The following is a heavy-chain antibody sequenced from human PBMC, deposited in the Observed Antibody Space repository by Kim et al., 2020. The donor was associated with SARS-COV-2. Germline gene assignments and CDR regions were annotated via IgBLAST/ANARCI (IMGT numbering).Heavy chain of an antibody. D-gene: IGHD3-9*01. J-gene: IGHJ6*02. CDR2: ISGSGGST. Sequence: GGSLRLSCAASGFTFSSYAMSWVRQAPGKGLEWVSAISGSGGSTYYADSVKGRFTISRDNSKNTLYLQMNSLRAEDTAVYYCAKKADVLRYFDWFHGGMDVWGQGTTVTVSS. CDR1: GFTFSSYA. CDR3: AKKADVLRYFDWFHGGMDV. V-gene: IGHV3-23*01.